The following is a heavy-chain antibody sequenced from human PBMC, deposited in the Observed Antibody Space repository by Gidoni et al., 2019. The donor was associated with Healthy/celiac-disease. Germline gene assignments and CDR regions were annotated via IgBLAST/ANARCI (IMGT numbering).Heavy chain of an antibody. CDR1: GFTFSSYW. CDR3: ASAQRRYCSGGSCYDKNNWFDP. D-gene: IGHD2-15*01. J-gene: IGHJ5*02. V-gene: IGHV3-7*05. Sequence: EVQLVESGGGLVQPGGSLRLSCAASGFTFSSYWMSWVRQAPGKGLEWVANIKQDGSEKYYVDSVKGRFTISRDNAKNSLYLRMNSLRAEDTAVYYCASAQRRYCSGGSCYDKNNWFDPWGQGTLVTVSS. CDR2: IKQDGSEK.